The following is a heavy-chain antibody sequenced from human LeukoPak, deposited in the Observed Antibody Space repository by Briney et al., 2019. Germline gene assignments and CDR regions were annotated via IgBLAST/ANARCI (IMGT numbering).Heavy chain of an antibody. D-gene: IGHD4-23*01. J-gene: IGHJ4*02. V-gene: IGHV3-23*01. CDR1: KFTFSNYA. CDR3: AKRSDYGGNWNYLDY. Sequence: GGSLRLSCTASKFTFSNYAMSWVRQAPGKGLEWVSATSVSGGSTYYADSVKGRFTISRDNSKNTLYLQMNSLRAEDTALYYCAKRSDYGGNWNYLDYWGQGTLVTVSS. CDR2: TSVSGGST.